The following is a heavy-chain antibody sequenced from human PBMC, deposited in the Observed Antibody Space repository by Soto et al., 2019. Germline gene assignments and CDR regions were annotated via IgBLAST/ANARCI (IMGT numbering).Heavy chain of an antibody. CDR3: AREGSGSSTSFDY. J-gene: IGHJ4*02. Sequence: VQLVESGGGLVQPGGSLRLSCAASGFNVSSTSMSWVRQAPGKGLELVSVIYSGAGTHYAGSVKGRFTISRDTSKNTLYLQMNSLIVEETAVYYCAREGSGSSTSFDYWGQGTLVTVSS. CDR1: GFNVSSTS. CDR2: IYSGAGT. V-gene: IGHV3-66*01. D-gene: IGHD2-2*01.